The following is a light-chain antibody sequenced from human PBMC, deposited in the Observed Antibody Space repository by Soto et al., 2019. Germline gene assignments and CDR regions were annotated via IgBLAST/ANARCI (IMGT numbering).Light chain of an antibody. Sequence: EIVLTQSPATLSLSPGERATLSCRPSQSVSSYLAWYQQKPGQAPRLLIYGASSRATGIPDRFSGTESGTEFTLTISSLRPDDFATYYCQQYNDYSAWTFGQGTKVDI. CDR2: GAS. J-gene: IGKJ1*01. CDR3: QQYNDYSAWT. V-gene: IGKV3-11*01. CDR1: QSVSSY.